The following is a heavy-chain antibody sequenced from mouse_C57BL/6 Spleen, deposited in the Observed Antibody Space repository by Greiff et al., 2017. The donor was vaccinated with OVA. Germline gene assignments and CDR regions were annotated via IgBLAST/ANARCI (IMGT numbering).Heavy chain of an antibody. V-gene: IGHV5-17*01. Sequence: EVHLVESGGGLVKPGGSLKLSCAASGFTFSDYGMHWVRQAPEKGLEWVAYISSGSSTIYYADTVKGRFTISRDNAKNTLYLQMTSLRSDDTAMYYCARRDWVEGHYFDYWGQGTTLTVSS. D-gene: IGHD4-1*01. CDR1: GFTFSDYG. CDR3: ARRDWVEGHYFDY. J-gene: IGHJ2*01. CDR2: ISSGSSTI.